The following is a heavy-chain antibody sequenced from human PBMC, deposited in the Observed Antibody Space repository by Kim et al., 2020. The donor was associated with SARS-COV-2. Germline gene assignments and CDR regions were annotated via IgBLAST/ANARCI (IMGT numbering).Heavy chain of an antibody. J-gene: IGHJ4*02. V-gene: IGHV3-9*01. CDR2: INWNSGSI. CDR3: AKANYYDISGPDQFDY. Sequence: GGSLRLSCAASGFTFDDYAMHWVRQAPGKGLEWVSGINWNSGSIGYADTVKGRFTISKDNAKNSLYLQMNSLTAEDTALYFCAKANYYDISGPDQFDYWGQGTLVTVSS. D-gene: IGHD3-22*01. CDR1: GFTFDDYA.